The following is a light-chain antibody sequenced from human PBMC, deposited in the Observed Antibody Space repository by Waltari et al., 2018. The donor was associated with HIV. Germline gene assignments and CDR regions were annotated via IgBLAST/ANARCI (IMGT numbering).Light chain of an antibody. V-gene: IGLV3-9*01. Sequence: EVTQARSVSVTLGQTAKITCGGNYIGTKSVHWYQQRPGQAPTLVIFADSGRPSGVPDRFSGSSSGNLATLSINRVQSGDEADYYCQVWDSGAVIFGGGTKLTV. J-gene: IGLJ2*01. CDR1: YIGTKS. CDR2: ADS. CDR3: QVWDSGAVI.